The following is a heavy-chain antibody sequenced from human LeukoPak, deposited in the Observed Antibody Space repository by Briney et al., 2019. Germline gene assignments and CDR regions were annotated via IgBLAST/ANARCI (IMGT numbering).Heavy chain of an antibody. Sequence: SETLSLTCTVSGGSISSYYWSWIRQPPGKGLEWIGYIYYSGSTNYNPSLKSQVTISVDTSKNQFSLKLSSVTAADTAVYYCARGESWNYVEDYWGQGTLVTVSS. J-gene: IGHJ4*02. CDR2: IYYSGST. V-gene: IGHV4-59*08. D-gene: IGHD1-7*01. CDR1: GGSISSYY. CDR3: ARGESWNYVEDY.